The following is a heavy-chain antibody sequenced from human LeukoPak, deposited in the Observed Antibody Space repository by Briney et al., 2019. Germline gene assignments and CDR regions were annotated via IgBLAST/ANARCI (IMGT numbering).Heavy chain of an antibody. D-gene: IGHD3-3*01. CDR3: AKRDNNDYYTGLHVFDI. J-gene: IGHJ3*02. CDR1: GFAFNTYA. CDR2: ISGSGDRT. V-gene: IGHV3-23*01. Sequence: GGSLRLSCAASGFAFNTYAMTWVRQAPGKGQQWVSGISGSGDRTYYTDSVKGRFTISRDNSKNTLDLQMNSLRAEDTAIYYCAKRDNNDYYTGLHVFDIWGQGTMVTVSS.